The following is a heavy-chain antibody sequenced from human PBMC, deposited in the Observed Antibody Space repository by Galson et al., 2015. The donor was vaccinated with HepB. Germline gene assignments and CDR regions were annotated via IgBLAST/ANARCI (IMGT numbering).Heavy chain of an antibody. V-gene: IGHV6-1*01. CDR2: TYYRSKWYN. CDR3: ARDAGFGELSDYYYMDV. CDR1: GDSVSSNSAA. D-gene: IGHD3-10*01. J-gene: IGHJ6*03. Sequence: CAISGDSVSSNSAAWNWIRQSPSRGLEWLGRTYYRSKWYNDYAVSVKSRITINPDTSKNQFSLQLNSVTPEDTAVYYCARDAGFGELSDYYYMDVWGKGTTVTVSS.